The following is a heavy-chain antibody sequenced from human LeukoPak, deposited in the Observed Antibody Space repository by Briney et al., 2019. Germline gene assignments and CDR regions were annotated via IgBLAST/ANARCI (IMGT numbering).Heavy chain of an antibody. Sequence: KPGGSLRLSCAASGFTFSSYSMNWVRQAPGKGLEWVSSISSSSSYIYYADSVKGRFTISRDNAKNSLYLQMNSLRVEDTAVYYCARDPYSSSWDYFDYWGQGTLVTVSS. D-gene: IGHD6-13*01. CDR1: GFTFSSYS. CDR2: ISSSSSYI. V-gene: IGHV3-21*01. CDR3: ARDPYSSSWDYFDY. J-gene: IGHJ4*02.